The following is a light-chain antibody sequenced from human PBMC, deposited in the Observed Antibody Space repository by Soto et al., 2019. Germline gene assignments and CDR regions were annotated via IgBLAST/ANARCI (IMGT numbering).Light chain of an antibody. V-gene: IGLV2-8*01. J-gene: IGLJ3*02. CDR2: EVA. CDR1: SSDVGGYNF. Sequence: QSVLTQPPSASGSPGQSVTISCTGTSSDVGGYNFVSWYQQHPGKAPKLMIYEVAERPPGVPHRFSGSKSDNTASLTVSGLQAEDEADYYCSSYAGSNTLVFGGGTKVTVL. CDR3: SSYAGSNTLV.